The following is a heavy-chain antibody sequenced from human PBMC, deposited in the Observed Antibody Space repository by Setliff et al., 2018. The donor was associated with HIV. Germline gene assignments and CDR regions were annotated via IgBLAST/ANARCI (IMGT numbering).Heavy chain of an antibody. Sequence: PSETLSLTCAVSGYSISGGYYWGWIRQPPGKGLEWIGHSYHSGSTSYNPSLKSRATISVDTSKNQFSLKLSSVTAADTAVYYCATVSGYYWQYFDYWGPGTLVTVSS. V-gene: IGHV4-38-2*01. D-gene: IGHD3-22*01. CDR3: ATVSGYYWQYFDY. CDR2: SYHSGST. CDR1: GYSISGGYY. J-gene: IGHJ4*02.